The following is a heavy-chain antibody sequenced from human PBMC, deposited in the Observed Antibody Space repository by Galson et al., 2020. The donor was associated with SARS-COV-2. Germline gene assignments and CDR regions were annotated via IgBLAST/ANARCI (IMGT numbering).Heavy chain of an antibody. CDR3: AKGHYYGPSTPDNWFDP. Sequence: GGSLRLSCAASGFTFGSYAMSWVRQAPGKGLEWVSAISGSGGSTYYAASVKGRFTISRDNSKNTLYLQMNSLRAEDTAVYYCAKGHYYGPSTPDNWFDPWGQGTLVTVSS. V-gene: IGHV3-23*01. J-gene: IGHJ5*02. CDR2: ISGSGGST. D-gene: IGHD3-10*01. CDR1: GFTFGSYA.